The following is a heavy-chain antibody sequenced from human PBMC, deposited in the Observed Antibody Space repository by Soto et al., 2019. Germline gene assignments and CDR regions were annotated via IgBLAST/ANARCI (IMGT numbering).Heavy chain of an antibody. J-gene: IGHJ6*02. CDR3: ARVTVIATLYGMDV. V-gene: IGHV4-59*01. CDR1: GGSISSYY. Sequence: LSLTCTVSGGSISSYYWSWIRQPPGKGLEWIGYIYYSGSTNYNPSLKSRVTISVDTSKNQFSLKLSSVTAADTAVYYCARVTVIATLYGMDVWGQGNTVTVSS. D-gene: IGHD4-17*01. CDR2: IYYSGST.